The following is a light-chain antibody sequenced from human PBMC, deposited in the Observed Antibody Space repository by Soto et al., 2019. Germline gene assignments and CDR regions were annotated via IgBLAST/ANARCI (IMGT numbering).Light chain of an antibody. CDR1: SSDVGSYNL. Sequence: QSALPQPASVSGSPGQSINISCTGTSSDVGSYNLVCWYQQHPGKAPKLMIYEGSKRPSGVSNRFSGSKSGNTASLTISGLQAEDEADYYCSSYTISNTLPFVFGTGTKVTVL. V-gene: IGLV2-14*02. J-gene: IGLJ1*01. CDR2: EGS. CDR3: SSYTISNTLPFV.